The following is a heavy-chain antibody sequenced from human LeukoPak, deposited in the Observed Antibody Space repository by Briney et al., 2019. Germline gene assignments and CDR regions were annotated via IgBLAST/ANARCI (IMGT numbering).Heavy chain of an antibody. J-gene: IGHJ4*02. V-gene: IGHV3-7*03. CDR3: TTDREYSSSSGYYY. CDR1: GFTFSSYR. D-gene: IGHD6-6*01. Sequence: PGGSLRLSCAASGFTFSSYRMSWVRQAPGKGLEWVANIEQDGSEKYYVDSVKGRFTISRDNAKNSLYLQMNSLKTEDTAVYYCTTDREYSSSSGYYYWGQGTLVTVSS. CDR2: IEQDGSEK.